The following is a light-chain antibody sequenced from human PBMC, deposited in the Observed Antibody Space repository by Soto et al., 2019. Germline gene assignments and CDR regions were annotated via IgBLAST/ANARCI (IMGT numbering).Light chain of an antibody. CDR1: SSDIGGYKH. CDR3: SSYTTSSTQV. V-gene: IGLV2-14*01. CDR2: EVS. J-gene: IGLJ1*01. Sequence: QSVLTQPASVSGSPGQSITISCTGTSSDIGGYKHVSWYQQHPGKAPKLMIYEVSNRPSGVSNRCSGSKSGNTASLTISGLQAEDEADYYCSSYTTSSTQVFGTGTKLTVL.